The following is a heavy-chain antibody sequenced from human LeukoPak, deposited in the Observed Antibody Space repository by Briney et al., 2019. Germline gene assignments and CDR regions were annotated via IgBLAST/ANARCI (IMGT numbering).Heavy chain of an antibody. CDR3: ARDKGTATSFFDY. D-gene: IGHD5-12*01. V-gene: IGHV4-59*01. Sequence: SETLSLTCTVSGGSISRYYWSWIRQPPGKGLEWIGYIYYSGSTNYNPSLKSRVTISVDTSKNQFSLKLSSVTAADTAVYYCARDKGTATSFFDYWGQGTLVTVSS. J-gene: IGHJ4*02. CDR1: GGSISRYY. CDR2: IYYSGST.